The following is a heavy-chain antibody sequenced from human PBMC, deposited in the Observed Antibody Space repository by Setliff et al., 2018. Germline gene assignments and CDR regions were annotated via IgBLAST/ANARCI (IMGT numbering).Heavy chain of an antibody. V-gene: IGHV3-33*08. CDR2: IWDDGVKK. CDR1: GFTFSTYR. CDR3: ARTCSGGGCYAGLES. Sequence: GGSLRLSCATSGFTFSTYRMHWVRQAPGKGLEWVAVIWDDGVKKYHADSVKGRFTISRDNSKNTLYLQMNSLRPEDTAVYYCARTCSGGGCYAGLESWGQGTPVTVSS. D-gene: IGHD2-15*01. J-gene: IGHJ4*02.